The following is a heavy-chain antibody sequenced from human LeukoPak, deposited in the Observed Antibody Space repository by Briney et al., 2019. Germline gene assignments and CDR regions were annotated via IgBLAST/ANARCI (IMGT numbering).Heavy chain of an antibody. CDR3: AKADYGDYEIDY. CDR1: GFTFDDYA. CDR2: ISWNSGSI. J-gene: IGHJ4*02. V-gene: IGHV3-9*01. D-gene: IGHD4-17*01. Sequence: GGSLRLSRAASGFTFDDYAMHWVRQAPGKGLEWVSGISWNSGSIGYADSVRGRFTISRDNAKNSLYLQMNSLRAEDTALYYCAKADYGDYEIDYWGQGTLVTVSS.